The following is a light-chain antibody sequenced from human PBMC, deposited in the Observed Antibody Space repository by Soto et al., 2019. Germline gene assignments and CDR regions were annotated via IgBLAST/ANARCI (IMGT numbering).Light chain of an antibody. V-gene: IGLV2-11*01. CDR3: CSYAGSYTLV. CDR1: SSDVGGYNF. CDR2: DVS. J-gene: IGLJ3*02. Sequence: QSVLTQPRSVSGSPGQSVTISCTGTSSDVGGYNFVSWYQHHPGKAPKLMIYDVSKRPSGVPDRFSGSKSGSTASLTISGLQAEDEADYYCCSYAGSYTLVFGGGTQLTV.